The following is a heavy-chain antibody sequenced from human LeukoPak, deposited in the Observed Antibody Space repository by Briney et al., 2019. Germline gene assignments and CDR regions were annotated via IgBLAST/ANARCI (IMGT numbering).Heavy chain of an antibody. CDR3: ARDLGIAARRGAFDI. V-gene: IGHV4-39*07. Sequence: SETLSLTCTVSGGSISSSSYYWGWIRQPPGKGLEWIGSIYYSGSTYYNPSLKSRVTISVDTSKSQFSLKLSSVTAADTAVYYCARDLGIAARRGAFDIWGQGTMVTVSS. CDR2: IYYSGST. D-gene: IGHD6-6*01. CDR1: GGSISSSSYY. J-gene: IGHJ3*02.